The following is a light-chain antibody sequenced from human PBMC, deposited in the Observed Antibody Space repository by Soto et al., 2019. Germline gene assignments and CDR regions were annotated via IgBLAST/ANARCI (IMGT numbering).Light chain of an antibody. CDR2: GAS. V-gene: IGKV3-20*01. Sequence: EIGFTQSPCTLSFSPGERATLSCRASQSVSSSYLAWYQQKPGQAPRLLIFGASNRANGIPDRFSGSGSGTDFTLTISRLEPEDFAVFYCQQYGSSPLTFGGGTKVDIK. CDR3: QQYGSSPLT. J-gene: IGKJ4*01. CDR1: QSVSSSY.